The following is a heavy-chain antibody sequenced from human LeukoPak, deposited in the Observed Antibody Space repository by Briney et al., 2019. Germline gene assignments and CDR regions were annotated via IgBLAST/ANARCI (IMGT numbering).Heavy chain of an antibody. CDR2: ISSSSSYI. J-gene: IGHJ4*02. CDR1: GFTFSSYS. CDR3: ARSALGYCSGGSCYDYFDY. Sequence: PGGSLRLSCAASGFTFSSYSMNWVRQAPGKGLEWVSSISSSSSYIYYADSVKGRFTISRDNAKNSLYLQTNSLRAEDTAVYYCARSALGYCSGGSCYDYFDYWGQGTLVTVSS. D-gene: IGHD2-15*01. V-gene: IGHV3-21*01.